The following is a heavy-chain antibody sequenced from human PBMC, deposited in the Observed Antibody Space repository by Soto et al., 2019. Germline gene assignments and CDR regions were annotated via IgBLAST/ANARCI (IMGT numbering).Heavy chain of an antibody. Sequence: AETLSLTCAVYGGAFSGYYWSWIRQPPGKGLEWIGEINHSGSTNYNPSLKSRVTISVDTSKNQFSLKLSSVTAADTAVYYCARGRAGSLGYCSSTSCYRSGFDFWGQATLVTVPS. CDR2: INHSGST. V-gene: IGHV4-34*01. D-gene: IGHD2-2*01. CDR3: ARGRAGSLGYCSSTSCYRSGFDF. J-gene: IGHJ4*02. CDR1: GGAFSGYY.